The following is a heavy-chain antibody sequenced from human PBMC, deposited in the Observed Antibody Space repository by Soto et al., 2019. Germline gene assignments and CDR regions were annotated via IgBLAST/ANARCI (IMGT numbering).Heavy chain of an antibody. D-gene: IGHD6-13*01. Sequence: ASVKVSCKASGGTFSSYAISWVRQAPGQGLEWMGGIIPIFGTANYAQKFQGRVTITADESTSTAYMELSSLRSEDTAVYYCARAPPGIAALANWFDPWGQGTLVTVSS. CDR1: GGTFSSYA. CDR2: IIPIFGTA. CDR3: ARAPPGIAALANWFDP. J-gene: IGHJ5*02. V-gene: IGHV1-69*13.